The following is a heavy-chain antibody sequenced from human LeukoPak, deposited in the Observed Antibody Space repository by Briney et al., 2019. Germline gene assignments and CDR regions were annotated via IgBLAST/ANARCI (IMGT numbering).Heavy chain of an antibody. CDR3: ARGPYCSGGSCYSDY. CDR2: IIPILGIA. V-gene: IGHV1-69*04. J-gene: IGHJ4*02. Sequence: VASVKVSCKASGGTFSSYAISWVRQAPGQGLEWMGRIIPILGIANYAQKFQGRVTITADKSTSTAYMELSSLRSEDTAVYYCARGPYCSGGSCYSDYWGQGTLVTVSS. CDR1: GGTFSSYA. D-gene: IGHD2-15*01.